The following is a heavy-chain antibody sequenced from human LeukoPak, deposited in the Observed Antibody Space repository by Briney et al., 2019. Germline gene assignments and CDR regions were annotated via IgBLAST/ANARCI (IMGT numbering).Heavy chain of an antibody. Sequence: GGSLRPSCAASGFTFRNAWMSWVRQAPGKGLEWVGRIKSGTDGGTTDYAASVIDRFTISRHDSKTTLYLQMNSLKTEDTAVYYCTTQKRGIIVLAAIRSYAFDIWGQGTMVTVSS. CDR2: IKSGTDGGTT. CDR1: GFTFRNAW. J-gene: IGHJ3*02. V-gene: IGHV3-15*01. D-gene: IGHD2-15*01. CDR3: TTQKRGIIVLAAIRSYAFDI.